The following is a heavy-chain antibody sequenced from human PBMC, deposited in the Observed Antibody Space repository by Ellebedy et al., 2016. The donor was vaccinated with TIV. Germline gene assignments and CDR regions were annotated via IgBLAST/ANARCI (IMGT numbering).Heavy chain of an antibody. CDR1: GGSISNYY. J-gene: IGHJ4*02. D-gene: IGHD3-10*01. Sequence: MPSETLSLTCTVSGGSISNYYWTWIRQPPGKGLEWIGYIYYIGSANYNPSLKSRVTISVHTSKNQFSLKLSPVTAADTAVYYCAREYGSGMGIDYWGQGTLVTVSS. V-gene: IGHV4-59*13. CDR2: IYYIGSA. CDR3: AREYGSGMGIDY.